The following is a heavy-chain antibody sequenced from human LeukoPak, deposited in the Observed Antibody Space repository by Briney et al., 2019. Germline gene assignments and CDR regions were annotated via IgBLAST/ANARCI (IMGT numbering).Heavy chain of an antibody. CDR2: IYYSGST. V-gene: IGHV4-39*01. J-gene: IGHJ4*02. CDR3: AAQYSGYVRLDY. D-gene: IGHD5-12*01. CDR1: GGSISSSSYY. Sequence: PSETLSLTCTVSGGSISSSSYYWGWIRQPPGKGLEWIGSIYYSGSTYYNPSLKSRVTISVDTSKNQFPLKLSSVTAADTAVYYCAAQYSGYVRLDYWGQGTLVTVSS.